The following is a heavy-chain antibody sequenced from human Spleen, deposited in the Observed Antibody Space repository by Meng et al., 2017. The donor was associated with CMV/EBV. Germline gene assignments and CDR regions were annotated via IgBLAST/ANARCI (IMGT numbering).Heavy chain of an antibody. CDR2: INHSGST. CDR3: ARGKGRSGPWDY. J-gene: IGHJ4*02. V-gene: IGHV4-34*01. D-gene: IGHD3-3*01. CDR1: GGSFSGYY. Sequence: QVQLQQWGAGLLKPSETLSLTCAVYGGSFSGYYWSWIRQPPGKGLEWIGEINHSGSTNYNPSLKSRVTISVDTSKNQFSLKLSSVTAADTAVCYCARGKGRSGPWDYWGQGTLVTVSS.